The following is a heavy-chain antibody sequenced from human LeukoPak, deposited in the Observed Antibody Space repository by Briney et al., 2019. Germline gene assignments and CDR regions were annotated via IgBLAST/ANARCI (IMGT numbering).Heavy chain of an antibody. CDR3: ARSRYYDFWSGYFPYYYYYYYMDV. J-gene: IGHJ6*03. D-gene: IGHD3-3*01. V-gene: IGHV1-8*03. CDR1: GYTFTSYD. Sequence: ASVKVSCKASGYTFTSYDINWVRQATGQGLEWMGWMNPNSGNTGYAQKFQGRVTITRNTSISTAYMELSSLRSEDTAVYYCARSRYYDFWSGYFPYYYYYYYMDVWGKGTTVTVSS. CDR2: MNPNSGNT.